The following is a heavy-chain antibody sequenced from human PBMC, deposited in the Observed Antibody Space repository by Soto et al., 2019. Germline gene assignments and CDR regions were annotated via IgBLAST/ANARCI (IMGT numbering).Heavy chain of an antibody. V-gene: IGHV4-31*03. CDR3: ARGDSQVSSVFDY. D-gene: IGHD3-16*01. J-gene: IGHJ4*02. Sequence: SETLSLTCTVSGGPFPTGGYYWSWIRQEPGKGLEWIGYIYYNGDTSYNPSLRSRVTISADTSKTQFSLRLSSVTSADTAVYYCARGDSQVSSVFDYWGQGMLVPVSS. CDR2: IYYNGDT. CDR1: GGPFPTGGYY.